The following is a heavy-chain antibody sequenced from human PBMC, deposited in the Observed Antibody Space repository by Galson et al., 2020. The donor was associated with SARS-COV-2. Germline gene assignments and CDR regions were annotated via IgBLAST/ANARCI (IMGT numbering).Heavy chain of an antibody. D-gene: IGHD2-15*01. V-gene: IGHV1-24*01. CDR2: FDPEDGET. J-gene: IGHJ5*02. CDR1: GYTLTELS. CDR3: ATTPSLVVAGWFDP. Sequence: ASVKVSCKVSGYTLTELSMHWVRQAPGKGLEWMGGFDPEDGETIYAQKFQCRVTMTEDTSTDTAYMELSSLRSEDTAVYYCATTPSLVVAGWFDPWGQGTLVTVSS.